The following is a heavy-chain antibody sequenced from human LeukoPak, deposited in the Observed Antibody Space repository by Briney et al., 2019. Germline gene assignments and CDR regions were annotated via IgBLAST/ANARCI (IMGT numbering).Heavy chain of an antibody. CDR2: IIPIFGTA. J-gene: IGHJ4*02. Sequence: SVKVSCKASGGTFSSYAITWVRQAPGQGLEWMGGIIPIFGTANYAQKFQGRVTITTDESTSTAYMELSSLRSEDTAVYYCARDEGAMEYAPAYVYWGQGTLVTVSS. CDR3: ARDEGAMEYAPAYVY. D-gene: IGHD2-2*01. CDR1: GGTFSSYA. V-gene: IGHV1-69*05.